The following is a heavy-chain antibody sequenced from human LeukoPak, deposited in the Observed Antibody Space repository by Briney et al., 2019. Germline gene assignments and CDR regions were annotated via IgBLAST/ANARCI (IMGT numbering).Heavy chain of an antibody. CDR3: AKDKRSGSYYPQPPDY. CDR2: IRYDGSNK. J-gene: IGHJ4*02. V-gene: IGHV3-30*02. D-gene: IGHD3-10*01. Sequence: GGSLRLSCAASGFTFSSYGMHWVRQAPGKGLEWVAFIRYDGSNKYYADSVKGRFTISRDNSKNPLYLQMNSLRAEDTAVYYCAKDKRSGSYYPQPPDYWGQGTLVTVSS. CDR1: GFTFSSYG.